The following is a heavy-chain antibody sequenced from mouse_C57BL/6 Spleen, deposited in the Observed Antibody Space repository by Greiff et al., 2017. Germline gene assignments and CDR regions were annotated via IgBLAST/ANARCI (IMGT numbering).Heavy chain of an antibody. CDR3: ARLGRSYFDV. Sequence: EVQVVESGPELVKPGASVKISCKASGYSFTGYYMNWVKQSPEKSLEWIGEINPSTGGTTYNQKFKAKATLTVDKSSSTAYMQLKSLTSEDSAVYYCARLGRSYFDVWGTGTTVTVSS. CDR2: INPSTGGT. CDR1: GYSFTGYY. V-gene: IGHV1-42*01. J-gene: IGHJ1*03. D-gene: IGHD4-1*01.